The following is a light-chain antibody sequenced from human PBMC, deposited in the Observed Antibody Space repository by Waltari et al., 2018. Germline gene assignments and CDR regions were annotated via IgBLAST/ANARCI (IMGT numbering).Light chain of an antibody. Sequence: SSVLTQPPSVSVAPGQTATITCGGTKLGSKSVNWYQQKPGQAPVLVVYDDDVRPPGIPERISGSNSANTASLTINRVEVGDEAAYFCQVWDNYADLVIFGGGTKLTVL. CDR1: KLGSKS. CDR2: DDD. V-gene: IGLV3-21*02. CDR3: QVWDNYADLVI. J-gene: IGLJ2*01.